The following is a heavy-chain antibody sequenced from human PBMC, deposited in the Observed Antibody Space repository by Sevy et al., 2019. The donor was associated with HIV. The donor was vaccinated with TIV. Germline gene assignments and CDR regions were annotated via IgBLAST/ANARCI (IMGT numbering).Heavy chain of an antibody. Sequence: SGPTLVNPAQTLTLTCSFSGFSLNTSGVGVGWIRLPPGKALEWLALIFWDDEKRYSQPLRNRLTTTKDTPKNQVVLTITNMDPVDTATYYCARFHKGDYTNYFDSWDQGSLVTVSS. J-gene: IGHJ4*02. CDR1: GFSLNTSGVG. D-gene: IGHD4-4*01. CDR2: IFWDDEK. V-gene: IGHV2-5*02. CDR3: ARFHKGDYTNYFDS.